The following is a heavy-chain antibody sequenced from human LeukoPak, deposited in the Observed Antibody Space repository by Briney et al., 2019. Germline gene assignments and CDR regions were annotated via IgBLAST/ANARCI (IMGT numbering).Heavy chain of an antibody. D-gene: IGHD5-24*01. V-gene: IGHV3-23*01. Sequence: GGSLRLSCAASGFTFSSYAMSWVRQAPGKGLERVSAISGSGGSTYYADSVKGRFTISRDNSKNTLYLQMNSLRAEDTAVYYCARDLGEMATNEQTRSDYWGQGTLVTVSS. CDR3: ARDLGEMATNEQTRSDY. J-gene: IGHJ4*02. CDR1: GFTFSSYA. CDR2: ISGSGGST.